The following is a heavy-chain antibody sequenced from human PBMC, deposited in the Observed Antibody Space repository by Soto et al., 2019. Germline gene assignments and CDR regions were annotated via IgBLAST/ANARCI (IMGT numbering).Heavy chain of an antibody. CDR1: GVSISNNY. D-gene: IGHD1-26*01. J-gene: IGHJ4*02. CDR2: IYYSGST. V-gene: IGHV4-59*08. Sequence: QVQLQESGPGLVKPSETLSLTCTVSGVSISNNYWSWIRQPPGKGLEWIGYIYYSGSTNYNPSLKSRVXXSXDXXKNQFSLKLTSVTAADTAVYYCARLHSGSYYSLDYWGQGTLVTVSS. CDR3: ARLHSGSYYSLDY.